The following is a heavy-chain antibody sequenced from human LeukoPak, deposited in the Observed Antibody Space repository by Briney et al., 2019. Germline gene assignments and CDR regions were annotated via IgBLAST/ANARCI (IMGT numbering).Heavy chain of an antibody. CDR1: GYTFTSYY. CDR2: IIPIFGTA. D-gene: IGHD2-8*01. V-gene: IGHV1-69*13. J-gene: IGHJ4*02. Sequence: SVKVSCKASGYTFTSYYMHWVRQAPGQGLEWMGGIIPIFGTANYAQKFQGRVTITADESTSTAYMELSSLRSEDTAAYYCARVECTNGVCSTFFDYWGQGTLVTVSS. CDR3: ARVECTNGVCSTFFDY.